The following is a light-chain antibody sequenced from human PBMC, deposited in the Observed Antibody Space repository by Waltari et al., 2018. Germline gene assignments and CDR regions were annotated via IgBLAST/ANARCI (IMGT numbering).Light chain of an antibody. J-gene: IGLJ3*02. V-gene: IGLV1-44*01. CDR3: STWDYSLSAQV. CDR2: GNS. CDR1: TNSVGTSA. Sequence: QSALTQDASVSGTVGQKVTLSCTGNTNSVGTSAVGWYQPISHGAPKSVMFGNSLPSGIPDRFSGSKSGTTASLTISGLQPEDEADYYCSTWDYSLSAQVFGGGTKLTVL.